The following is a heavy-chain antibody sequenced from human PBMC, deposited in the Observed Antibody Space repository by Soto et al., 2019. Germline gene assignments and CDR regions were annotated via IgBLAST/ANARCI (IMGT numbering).Heavy chain of an antibody. Sequence: GGSLRLSCAASGFTFSTYAMSWVRQAPGKGLEWVSAISGSGGSTYHADSVKGRFTISRDNSINTLYLQMSSLRTEDTALYYCARPRGYGVFDAYDIWGQGTMVTVSS. V-gene: IGHV3-23*01. CDR2: ISGSGGST. CDR3: ARPRGYGVFDAYDI. J-gene: IGHJ3*02. D-gene: IGHD4-17*01. CDR1: GFTFSTYA.